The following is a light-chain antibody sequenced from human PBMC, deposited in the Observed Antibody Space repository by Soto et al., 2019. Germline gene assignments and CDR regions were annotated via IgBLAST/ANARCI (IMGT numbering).Light chain of an antibody. CDR2: EDI. CDR3: CSYTTNSTLV. J-gene: IGLJ1*01. V-gene: IGLV2-14*01. CDR1: SSDIGTYNH. Sequence: QSALTQPASVSGSPGQSIAISCAGTSSDIGTYNHVSWYQQHPGKAPQLIIYEDINRPSGLSSRFSGSKSGNTASLTISGLQAEDEADYFCCSYTTNSTLVCGTGTKVTVL.